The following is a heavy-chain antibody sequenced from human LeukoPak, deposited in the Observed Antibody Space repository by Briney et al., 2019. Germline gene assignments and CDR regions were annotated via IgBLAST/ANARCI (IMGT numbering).Heavy chain of an antibody. CDR2: ISSSGSTT. V-gene: IGHV3-48*03. CDR1: GFTFSSFE. CDR3: ARPPALNY. J-gene: IGHJ4*02. Sequence: GGSLRLSCTASGFTFSSFEMNWVRQAPGKGLEWVSYISSSGSTTYYADSVKGRFTISRDNAKNSLYLQMHSLRVEDTAVYYCARPPALNYWGQGTLVSVFS.